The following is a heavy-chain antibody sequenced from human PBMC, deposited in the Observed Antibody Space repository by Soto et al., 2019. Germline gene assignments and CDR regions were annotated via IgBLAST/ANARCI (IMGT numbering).Heavy chain of an antibody. Sequence: GGSLRLSCAASGFTFSSYAMSWVRQAPGKGLEWVSAISGSCGSTYYADSVKGRFTISRDNSKNTLYLQMNSLRAEDTAVYYCAKDPLTYYDSSGYLIPLFDYWGQGTLVTVSS. J-gene: IGHJ4*02. D-gene: IGHD3-22*01. CDR1: GFTFSSYA. V-gene: IGHV3-23*01. CDR2: ISGSCGST. CDR3: AKDPLTYYDSSGYLIPLFDY.